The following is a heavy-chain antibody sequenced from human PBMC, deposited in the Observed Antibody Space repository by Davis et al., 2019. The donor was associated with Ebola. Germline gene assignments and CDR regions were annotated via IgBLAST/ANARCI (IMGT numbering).Heavy chain of an antibody. Sequence: GESLKISCAASGFTFSSYGMNWVRQAPGKGLEWVSSISSTGKNIYYVDSVKGRFTISRDNAKHSLYLQMNSLRAEDTAVYYCARDIEYSNYVSFVNYYYMDVWGKGTTVTVSS. J-gene: IGHJ6*03. CDR2: ISSTGKNI. D-gene: IGHD4-11*01. V-gene: IGHV3-21*06. CDR3: ARDIEYSNYVSFVNYYYMDV. CDR1: GFTFSSYG.